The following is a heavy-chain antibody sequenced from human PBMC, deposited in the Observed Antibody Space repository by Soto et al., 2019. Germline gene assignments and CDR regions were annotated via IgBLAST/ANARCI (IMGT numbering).Heavy chain of an antibody. Sequence: GGSLRPSCAASGFTFSSYAMSWVRQAPGEGLEWVSTISGRGGSTYYADSVKGRFTISRDNSKNTLYLQMDSLRADDTAVYYSAKYTTSDFADYAPSTYNWFDPWGQGTLVTVSS. V-gene: IGHV3-23*01. CDR2: ISGRGGST. D-gene: IGHD3-16*01. J-gene: IGHJ5*02. CDR1: GFTFSSYA. CDR3: AKYTTSDFADYAPSTYNWFDP.